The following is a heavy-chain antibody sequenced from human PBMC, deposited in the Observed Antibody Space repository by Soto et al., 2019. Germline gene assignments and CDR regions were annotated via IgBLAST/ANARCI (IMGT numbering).Heavy chain of an antibody. D-gene: IGHD1-1*01. Sequence: QVQLQESGPGLVKPSETLSLTCSVSGGSIISGKYYWSWIRQHPGKGLEWIGNIDYTGNSYYNPSLESRVAISVDTSKKQFSLKLSSVTATDTAIYYCARDQERRESRHAFDYWGQGTLVTVSS. CDR1: GGSIISGKYY. J-gene: IGHJ4*02. CDR3: ARDQERRESRHAFDY. V-gene: IGHV4-31*03. CDR2: IDYTGNS.